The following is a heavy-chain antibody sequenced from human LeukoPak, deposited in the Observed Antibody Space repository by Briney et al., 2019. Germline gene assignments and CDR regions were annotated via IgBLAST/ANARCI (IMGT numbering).Heavy chain of an antibody. CDR3: AKLKRVRIAPFDD. Sequence: GGSLRLSCAASGFTFSHFAMSWVRQAPGKGLHWVSTISGSGNKTYDADSVKGRFTISRDNSKNTLYLQMTGLRAEDTAVYYCAKLKRVRIAPFDDWGQGTLVTVSS. D-gene: IGHD2-15*01. J-gene: IGHJ4*02. CDR1: GFTFSHFA. CDR2: ISGSGNKT. V-gene: IGHV3-23*01.